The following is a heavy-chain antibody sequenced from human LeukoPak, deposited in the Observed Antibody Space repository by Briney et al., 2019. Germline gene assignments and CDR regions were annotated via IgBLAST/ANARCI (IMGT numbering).Heavy chain of an antibody. CDR1: GYSISSGYY. D-gene: IGHD6-13*01. V-gene: IGHV4-38-2*02. Sequence: PSETLSLTCTVSGYSISSGYYWGWIRQPPGKGLEWIGSTYHSGSTYYNPSLKSRVTISVDTSKNQFSLKLSSVTAADTAVYYCARGSSSWYSYYYYYMDVWGKGTTVTVSS. CDR3: ARGSSSWYSYYYYYMDV. CDR2: TYHSGST. J-gene: IGHJ6*03.